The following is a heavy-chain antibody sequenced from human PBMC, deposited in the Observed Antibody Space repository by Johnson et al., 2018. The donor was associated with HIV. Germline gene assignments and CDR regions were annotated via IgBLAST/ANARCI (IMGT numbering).Heavy chain of an antibody. CDR3: ARAGTSGSYAFDF. CDR1: GFTFSSHA. V-gene: IGHV3-30-3*01. J-gene: IGHJ3*01. Sequence: QVQLVESGGGVVQPGRSLRLSCAASGFTFSSHAIHWVRQAPGKGLEWVAVISYDGSNKYYADSVKGRFTVSRDNAKNTLYLQMNSLRAEDTAVYYCARAGTSGSYAFDFWGQGTMVTVSS. CDR2: ISYDGSNK. D-gene: IGHD3-22*01.